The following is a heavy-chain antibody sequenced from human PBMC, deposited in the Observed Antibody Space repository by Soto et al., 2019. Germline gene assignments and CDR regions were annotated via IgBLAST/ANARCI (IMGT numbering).Heavy chain of an antibody. Sequence: SETLSLTCTVSGGSISSYYWSWIRQPPGKGLEWIGYIYYSGSTNYNPSLKSRVTISVDTSKNQFSLKLSSVTAADTAVYYCARDLGGFDYWGQGTLVTVSS. CDR3: ARDLGGFDY. V-gene: IGHV4-59*12. CDR1: GGSISSYY. J-gene: IGHJ4*02. D-gene: IGHD2-15*01. CDR2: IYYSGST.